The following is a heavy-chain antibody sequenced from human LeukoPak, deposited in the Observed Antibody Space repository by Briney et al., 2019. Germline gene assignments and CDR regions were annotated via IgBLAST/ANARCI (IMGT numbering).Heavy chain of an antibody. J-gene: IGHJ4*02. D-gene: IGHD3-10*01. Sequence: GGSLRLSCGASGFIFSNYGIHWVRQAPGKGLQWVAFIRYDGSEKYYADSVKGRFTISRDNSKNTLYLQMNSLRAEDTAVYYCARDGDYYGSGGFDYWGQGTLVTVSS. CDR2: IRYDGSEK. V-gene: IGHV3-30*02. CDR1: GFIFSNYG. CDR3: ARDGDYYGSGGFDY.